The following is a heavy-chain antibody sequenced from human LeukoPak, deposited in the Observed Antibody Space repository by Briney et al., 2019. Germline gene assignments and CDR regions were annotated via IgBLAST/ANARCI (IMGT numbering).Heavy chain of an antibody. CDR1: GGTFSSYA. CDR2: IIPIFGTA. CDR3: ARSGYQYYYYYYMDV. D-gene: IGHD2-15*01. V-gene: IGHV1-69*05. Sequence: VASVTVSCKASGGTFSSYAISWVRQAPGQGLEWMGGIIPIFGTANYAQKFQGRVTITTDESTSTAYMELSSLRSEDTAVYYCARSGYQYYYYYYMDVWGKGTTVTVSS. J-gene: IGHJ6*03.